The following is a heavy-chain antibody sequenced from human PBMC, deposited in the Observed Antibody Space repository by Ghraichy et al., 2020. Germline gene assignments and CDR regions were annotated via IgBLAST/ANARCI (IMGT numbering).Heavy chain of an antibody. J-gene: IGHJ4*02. CDR3: AKASYDSTTNYWGRFEDY. CDR1: GFTFSSYG. Sequence: GGSLRLSCAASGFTFSSYGMHWVRQAPGKGLEWVAVISYDGSNKYYEDSVKGRFTISRDNSKNTLYLQMNSLRAEDTAVYYCAKASYDSTTNYWGRFEDYWGEGGTVTVSS. D-gene: IGHD3-22*01. V-gene: IGHV3-30*18. CDR2: ISYDGSNK.